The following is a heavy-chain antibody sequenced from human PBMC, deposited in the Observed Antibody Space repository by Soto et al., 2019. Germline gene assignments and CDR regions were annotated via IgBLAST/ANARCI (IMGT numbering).Heavy chain of an antibody. Sequence: SETLSLTCTVSGGSISSGDYYWSWIRQPPGKGLEWIGYIYYSGSTYYNPSLKSRVTISVDTSKNQFSLKLSSVTAADTAVYYCARAPYYYDSSGSFDIWGQGTMVTVSS. CDR2: IYYSGST. CDR3: ARAPYYYDSSGSFDI. V-gene: IGHV4-30-4*01. J-gene: IGHJ3*02. D-gene: IGHD3-22*01. CDR1: GGSISSGDYY.